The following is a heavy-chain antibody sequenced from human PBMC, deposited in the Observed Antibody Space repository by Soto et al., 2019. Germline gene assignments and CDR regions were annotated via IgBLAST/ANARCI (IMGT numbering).Heavy chain of an antibody. CDR2: IIPIFGTA. CDR3: AKVRYSSPMGYYYGMDV. CDR1: TVAFSKFI. D-gene: IGHD6-19*01. Sequence: SVKVSCKASTVAFSKFIVTWVRQAPGLGLEWVGGIIPIFGTANYAQKFQGRVTITADESTSTSYMEVNNLRSEDTAVYYCAKVRYSSPMGYYYGMDVWGQGTTVTVSS. J-gene: IGHJ6*02. V-gene: IGHV1-69*13.